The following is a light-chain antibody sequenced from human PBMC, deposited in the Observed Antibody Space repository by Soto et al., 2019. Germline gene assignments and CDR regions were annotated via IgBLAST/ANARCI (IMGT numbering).Light chain of an antibody. V-gene: IGKV3-20*01. J-gene: IGKJ4*01. CDR2: GAS. Sequence: EIVLTQSPGTLSLSPGERATLSCRASQSVSNSYLAWYQQKPGQAPRLLIYGASSRATGTPDRFSGSGSGTDFSLTISRLEPEDFAVYYCQQYGSSPITFGGGTKEEIK. CDR3: QQYGSSPIT. CDR1: QSVSNSY.